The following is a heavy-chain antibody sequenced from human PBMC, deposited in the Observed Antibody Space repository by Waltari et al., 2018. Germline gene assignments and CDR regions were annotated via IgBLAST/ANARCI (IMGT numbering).Heavy chain of an antibody. CDR2: IIPTFGTT. CDR3: AGGYYESSGFSFYYFYHMDV. V-gene: IGHV1-69*14. Sequence: QVQLVQSGAEVKKPGSSVTVSCKASGGSFASYGFSWVRQAPGQGLEWMGGIIPTFGTTNYAQKFQGRVTINADKSTSTAYMHLTSLRSEDAAVYYCAGGYYESSGFSFYYFYHMDVWGKGTTVTVSS. CDR1: GGSFASYG. D-gene: IGHD3-22*01. J-gene: IGHJ6*03.